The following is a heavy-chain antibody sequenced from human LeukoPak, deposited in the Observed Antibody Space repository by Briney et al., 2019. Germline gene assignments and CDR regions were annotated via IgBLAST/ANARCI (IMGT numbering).Heavy chain of an antibody. D-gene: IGHD3-10*01. CDR2: ISAYNGNT. J-gene: IGHJ4*02. CDR1: GYTFTSYG. Sequence: GASVTVSRKASGYTFTSYGISWLRQAPGQGLAWMGWISAYNGNTNYAQKLQGIVTMTTDTSTSTAYMELRSLRSDDTALYYCARENYYGSGSCHCWGQGTLVTVSS. V-gene: IGHV1-18*01. CDR3: ARENYYGSGSCHC.